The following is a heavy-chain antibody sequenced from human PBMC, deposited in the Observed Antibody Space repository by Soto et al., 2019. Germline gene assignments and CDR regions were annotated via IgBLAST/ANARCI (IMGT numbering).Heavy chain of an antibody. CDR3: AREGEMPYYYYGLDV. CDR1: GYTFTTYG. CDR2: ISGYNGHT. Sequence: QVQLVQSGAEGRKPGASVKVSCKASGYTFTTYGISWVRQAPGQGLEWMGWISGYNGHTKYAQKFQGRVTMTTATSTSTVYMDLRSLRSDDTAVYYCAREGEMPYYYYGLDVWGQGTTVTVSS. D-gene: IGHD3-16*01. V-gene: IGHV1-18*01. J-gene: IGHJ6*02.